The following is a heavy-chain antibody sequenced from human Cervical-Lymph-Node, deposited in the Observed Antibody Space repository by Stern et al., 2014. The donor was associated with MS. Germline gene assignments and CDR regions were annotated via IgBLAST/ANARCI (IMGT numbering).Heavy chain of an antibody. Sequence: VQLGQSGGGVVQPGRSLRLSCAASGFSFSRYAMHWVRQAPGKGLEWVALIWDDGSNPYYADSVTGRFTISRDNFKNTLYLQMNSLRAEDTAVYYCASAYSSSHYYFDYWGQGTLVTVSS. CDR3: ASAYSSSHYYFDY. V-gene: IGHV3-33*01. J-gene: IGHJ4*02. CDR2: IWDDGSNP. CDR1: GFSFSRYA. D-gene: IGHD6-13*01.